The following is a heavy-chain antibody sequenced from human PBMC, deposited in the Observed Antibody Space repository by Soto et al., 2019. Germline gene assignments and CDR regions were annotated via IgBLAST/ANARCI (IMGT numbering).Heavy chain of an antibody. CDR1: GGSISSGDYY. CDR2: IYYSGST. J-gene: IGHJ4*02. D-gene: IGHD5-12*01. V-gene: IGHV4-30-4*01. CDR3: ARRRYSGYGENFDY. Sequence: QVQLQESGPGLVKPSQTLSLTCTVSGGSISSGDYYWSWIRQPPGKGLEWIGYIYYSGSTYHNPSRNTRITISVDTSKHHFSLPLSSVTAADTAVYYCARRRYSGYGENFDYWGQGTLVAVSS.